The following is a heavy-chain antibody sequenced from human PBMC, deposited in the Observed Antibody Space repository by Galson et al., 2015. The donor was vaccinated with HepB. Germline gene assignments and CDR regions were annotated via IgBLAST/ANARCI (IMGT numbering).Heavy chain of an antibody. Sequence: SVKVSCKASGYTFTSYAMHWVRQAPGQRLEWMGWINAGNGNTKYSQKSQGRVTITRDTSASTAYMELSSLRSEDTAVYYCARVGDYSNYYTFDYWGQGTLVTVSS. CDR1: GYTFTSYA. D-gene: IGHD4-11*01. CDR2: INAGNGNT. J-gene: IGHJ4*02. V-gene: IGHV1-3*01. CDR3: ARVGDYSNYYTFDY.